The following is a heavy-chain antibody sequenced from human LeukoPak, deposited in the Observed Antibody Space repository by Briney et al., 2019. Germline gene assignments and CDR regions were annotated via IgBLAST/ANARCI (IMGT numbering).Heavy chain of an antibody. V-gene: IGHV4-30-2*01. CDR2: IYHSGST. J-gene: IGHJ4*02. D-gene: IGHD2-15*01. CDR1: GFTFSDYY. CDR3: ARNLLSQASFDY. Sequence: LRLSCAASGFTFSDYYMSWIRQPPGKGLEWIGYIYHSGSTYYNPSLKSRVTISVDRSKNQFSLKLSSVTAADTAVYYCARNLLSQASFDYWGQGTLVTVSS.